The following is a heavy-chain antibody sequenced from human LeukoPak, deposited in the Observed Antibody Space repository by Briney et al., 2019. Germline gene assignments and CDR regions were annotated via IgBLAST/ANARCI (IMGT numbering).Heavy chain of an antibody. V-gene: IGHV1-18*01. CDR1: GYTFTTYG. D-gene: IGHD1-26*01. Sequence: ASVKVSCKASGYTFTTYGISWVRQAPGQGLEWLGWIGGDNGDTNYAQNLQGRVTMTTDTSTSTAYMELRSLTYDDTAVYYCARDRYGVRSGSCDYWGQGTLVTVSS. CDR3: ARDRYGVRSGSCDY. CDR2: IGGDNGDT. J-gene: IGHJ4*02.